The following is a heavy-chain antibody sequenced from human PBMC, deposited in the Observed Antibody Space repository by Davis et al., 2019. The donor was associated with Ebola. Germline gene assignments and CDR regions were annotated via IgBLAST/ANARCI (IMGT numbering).Heavy chain of an antibody. CDR3: ARHGGLWFGESLDY. V-gene: IGHV4-59*08. CDR1: GGSISSYY. J-gene: IGHJ4*02. Sequence: MPSETLSLTCTVSGGSISSYYWSWIRQLPGKGLEWIGYIYYSGSTNYNPSLKSRVTISVDTSKNQFSLKLSSVTAADTAVYYCARHGGLWFGESLDYWGQGTLVTVSS. CDR2: IYYSGST. D-gene: IGHD3-10*01.